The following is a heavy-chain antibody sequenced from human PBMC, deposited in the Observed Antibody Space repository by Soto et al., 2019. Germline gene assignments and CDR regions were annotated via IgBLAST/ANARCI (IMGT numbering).Heavy chain of an antibody. CDR2: IYPGDHET. D-gene: IGHD6-13*01. CDR1: GYTFSNFW. J-gene: IGHJ4*02. CDR3: ARSPHSSPYFDY. V-gene: IGHV5-51*01. Sequence: GESLKISCQSSGYTFSNFWIGWVRQLPGKGLEWMGIIYPGDHETRYSPSFHGKVTISADRSINTAYLQWNSLEASDTAFYFCARSPHSSPYFDYWGQGALVTVS.